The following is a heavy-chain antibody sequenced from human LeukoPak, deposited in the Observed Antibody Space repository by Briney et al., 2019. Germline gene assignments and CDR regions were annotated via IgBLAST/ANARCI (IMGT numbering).Heavy chain of an antibody. CDR2: IRYDGSNK. V-gene: IGHV3-30*02. CDR1: GFTFSSYG. Sequence: PGGSLRLSCAASGFTFSSYGMHWVRQAPGKGLEWVAFIRYDGSNKYYADSVKGRFTISRDNSKNTLYLQMNSLRAEDTAVYYCARDMAHWNVLGPFDYWGQGTLVTVSS. J-gene: IGHJ4*02. CDR3: ARDMAHWNVLGPFDY. D-gene: IGHD1-1*01.